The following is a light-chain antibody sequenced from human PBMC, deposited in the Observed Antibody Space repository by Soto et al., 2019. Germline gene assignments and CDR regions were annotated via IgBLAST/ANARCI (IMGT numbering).Light chain of an antibody. Sequence: EIVMTQSPATLSVSPGERATLSCRASQSVSSNLGWYQKKPGQAPRLLMYGISRRATGIPDRFSGSGSGTDFTLTITRLEPEDFAVYYCQQYVTSSPRTFGQGTKVDIK. CDR1: QSVSSN. J-gene: IGKJ1*01. CDR3: QQYVTSSPRT. V-gene: IGKV3-20*01. CDR2: GIS.